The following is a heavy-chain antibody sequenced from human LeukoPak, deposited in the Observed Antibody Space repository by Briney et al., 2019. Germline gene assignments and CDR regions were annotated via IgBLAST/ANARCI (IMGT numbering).Heavy chain of an antibody. CDR1: GYIFTNYE. D-gene: IGHD1-26*01. CDR2: INTTTGSP. Sequence: GASVTVSCKASGYIFTNYEMNWVRQAPGQGLEWMGWINTTTGSPTYAQGFTGRFVFSLDTSVSTTYLQIGSLEAEDTAVYYCARTVLGATGYFDYWGQGTLITVSS. V-gene: IGHV7-4-1*01. CDR3: ARTVLGATGYFDY. J-gene: IGHJ4*02.